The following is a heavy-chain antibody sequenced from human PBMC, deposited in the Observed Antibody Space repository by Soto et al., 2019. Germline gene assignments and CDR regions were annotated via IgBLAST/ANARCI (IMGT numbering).Heavy chain of an antibody. D-gene: IGHD6-13*01. CDR3: ARVLEAEAAAGTWWFDP. CDR2: INPSGGST. Sequence: GASVKVSCKASGYTFTSYYMHWVRQAPGQGLEWMGIINPSGGSTSYAQKFQGRVTMTRDTSTSTVYMELSSLRSEDTAVYYCARVLEAEAAAGTWWFDPWGQGTLVTVSS. J-gene: IGHJ5*02. CDR1: GYTFTSYY. V-gene: IGHV1-46*03.